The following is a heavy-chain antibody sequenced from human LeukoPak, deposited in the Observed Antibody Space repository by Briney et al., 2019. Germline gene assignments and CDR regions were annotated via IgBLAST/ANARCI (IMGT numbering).Heavy chain of an antibody. D-gene: IGHD4-11*01. Sequence: PGGSLRLSCVTSGFTFSHYGMHWVPQAPGKGLEWVAVIWSDGTNSFYGDPVKGRFTISRDNFQRTVYLQRNSLRAEDTAVYYCAKDAQRGFDYSNSLDKWGQGTLVTVSS. V-gene: IGHV3-33*06. CDR3: AKDAQRGFDYSNSLDK. J-gene: IGHJ4*02. CDR1: GFTFSHYG. CDR2: IWSDGTNS.